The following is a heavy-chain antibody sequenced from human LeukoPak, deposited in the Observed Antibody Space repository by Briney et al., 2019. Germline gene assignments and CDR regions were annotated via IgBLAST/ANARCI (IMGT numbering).Heavy chain of an antibody. Sequence: PGGSLRLSCAASGFTFSDHYMSWIRQAPGKGLEWVSYISSSGSTIYNADSVKGRVTISRDNAKNSLYLQMNSLRAEDTAVYYCARRETYYYGSGSYSAQYYFDYWGQGTLVTVSS. CDR1: GFTFSDHY. V-gene: IGHV3-11*04. D-gene: IGHD3-10*01. J-gene: IGHJ4*02. CDR2: ISSSGSTI. CDR3: ARRETYYYGSGSYSAQYYFDY.